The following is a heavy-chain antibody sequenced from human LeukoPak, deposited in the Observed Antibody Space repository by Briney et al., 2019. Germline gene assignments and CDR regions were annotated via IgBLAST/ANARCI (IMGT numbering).Heavy chain of an antibody. D-gene: IGHD6-19*01. CDR1: GFTFGDYA. CDR3: TRDSLDRIAVAGTLDY. Sequence: GGSLRLSCIASGFTFGDYAMSWVRQAPGKGLEWVGFIRSKAYGGTTEYAASVKGRFTISRDDSKSIAYLQMNSLKTEDTAVYYCTRDSLDRIAVAGTLDYWGQGTLVTVSS. CDR2: IRSKAYGGTT. V-gene: IGHV3-49*04. J-gene: IGHJ4*02.